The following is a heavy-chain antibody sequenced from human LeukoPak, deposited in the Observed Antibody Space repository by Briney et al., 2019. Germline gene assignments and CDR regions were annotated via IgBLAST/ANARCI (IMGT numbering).Heavy chain of an antibody. J-gene: IGHJ5*02. CDR3: ARLRSWFDP. CDR1: GGSISSYY. Sequence: SETLSLTCTVSGGSISSYYWSWIRQPPGKGLEWIGYIYTSGSTNYNPSLKSRVTISVDTSKNQFSLKLSSVTPADTAVYYCARLRSWFDPWGQGTLVTVSS. V-gene: IGHV4-4*09. CDR2: IYTSGST. D-gene: IGHD1-14*01.